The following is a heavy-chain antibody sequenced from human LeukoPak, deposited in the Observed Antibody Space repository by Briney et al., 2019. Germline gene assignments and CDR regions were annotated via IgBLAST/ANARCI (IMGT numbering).Heavy chain of an antibody. D-gene: IGHD3-22*01. V-gene: IGHV5-51*01. CDR1: GYSFTSYW. Sequence: GESLKISCKGPGYSFTSYWIGWVRQMPGKGLEWMGIIYPGDSDTRYSPSFQGQVTISADKSISTAYLQWSSLKASDTAMYYCARVRYDSSGYGRDLDYWGQGTLVTVSS. CDR3: ARVRYDSSGYGRDLDY. CDR2: IYPGDSDT. J-gene: IGHJ4*02.